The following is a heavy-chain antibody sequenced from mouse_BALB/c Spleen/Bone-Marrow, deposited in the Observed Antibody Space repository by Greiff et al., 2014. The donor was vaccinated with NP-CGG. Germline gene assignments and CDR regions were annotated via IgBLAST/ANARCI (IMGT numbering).Heavy chain of an antibody. CDR1: GYSITSDYA. D-gene: IGHD2-4*01. CDR3: ARYDYDGVDY. J-gene: IGHJ2*01. V-gene: IGHV3-2*02. CDR2: ISYSGNT. Sequence: EVKLQESGPGLVKPSQSLSLTCTVTGYSITSDYAWYWIRQFPGNKLEWMGYISYSGNTSYNPSLKSRISITRDTSKNQFFLQLNTVTTEDTATYYCARYDYDGVDYWGQGTTLTVSS.